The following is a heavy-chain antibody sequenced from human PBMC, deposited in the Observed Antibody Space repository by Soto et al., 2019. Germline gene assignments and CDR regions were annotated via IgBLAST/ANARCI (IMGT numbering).Heavy chain of an antibody. CDR3: ARDNHLGYCSGGSCHESDS. J-gene: IGHJ4*02. CDR2: AWFDGSIE. D-gene: IGHD2-15*01. Sequence: QVQLVESGGGVVQPGRSLRLSCAASGFTFSIYGMHWVRQAPGKGLEWVAIAWFDGSIEYYADSVKGRFTISRDNSKNTLYLQMNSLRAEDTAVYYCARDNHLGYCSGGSCHESDSWGQGTLVTVSS. CDR1: GFTFSIYG. V-gene: IGHV3-33*01.